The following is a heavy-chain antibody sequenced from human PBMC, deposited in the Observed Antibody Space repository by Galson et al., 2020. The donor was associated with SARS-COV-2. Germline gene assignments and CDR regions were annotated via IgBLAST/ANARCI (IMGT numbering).Heavy chain of an antibody. Sequence: GGSLRLSCAASGFTFSSYGMNWVRQAPGKGLEWVAAISGSGGNTYYAASVKGRFTIARDNPKNTLYLQMNSMRAEDTALYYCAKVYDVTMVVAAAFDYWGQGTLLIVSS. V-gene: IGHV3-23*01. D-gene: IGHD3-22*01. CDR1: GFTFSSYG. CDR3: AKVYDVTMVVAAAFDY. CDR2: ISGSGGNT. J-gene: IGHJ4*02.